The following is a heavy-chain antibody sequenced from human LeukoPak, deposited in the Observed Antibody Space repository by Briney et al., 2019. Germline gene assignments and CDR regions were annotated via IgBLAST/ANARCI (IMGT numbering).Heavy chain of an antibody. J-gene: IGHJ3*02. V-gene: IGHV4-59*08. CDR2: IYYSGST. D-gene: IGHD1-26*01. CDR1: GGSISSYY. CDR3: ARPLGQWEPDTFDI. Sequence: SETLSLTCTVSGGSISSYYWSWLRQPPGKGLEGLGYIYYSGSTSYNPSLKSRVTISVDTSKNQFSLKLSSVTAADTAVYYCARPLGQWEPDTFDIWGQGTMVTVSS.